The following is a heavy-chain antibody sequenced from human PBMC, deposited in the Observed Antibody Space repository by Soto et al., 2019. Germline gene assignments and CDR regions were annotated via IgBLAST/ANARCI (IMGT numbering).Heavy chain of an antibody. CDR3: ARARSYDSCFDL. CDR2: SYHRGSS. J-gene: IGHJ5*02. Sequence: SQTLSLRCTVSRGCLNRAGNSWGWVRQSPGKGLGWIGSSYHRGSSYYNPSLQSRVTISVDRSKAQFYLTLTSVTAADTAAFFCARARSYDSCFDLWGLGTPGTGSS. V-gene: IGHV4-30-2*06. CDR1: RGCLNRAGNS. D-gene: IGHD3-16*01.